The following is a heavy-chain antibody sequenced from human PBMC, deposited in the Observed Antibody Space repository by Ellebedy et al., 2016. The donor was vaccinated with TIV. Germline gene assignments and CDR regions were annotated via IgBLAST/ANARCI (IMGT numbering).Heavy chain of an antibody. CDR3: ARRSSAYELDY. CDR1: GYTCSSNY. D-gene: IGHD5-12*01. Sequence: AASVTVSCKASGYTCSSNYMHWVRQAPGQGLEWMGITDLSGGSTNYAQKFQGRVTMTRDTSTSTVYMELSSLRSEATAVYYCARRSSAYELDYWGKGTLVTVSS. CDR2: TDLSGGST. J-gene: IGHJ4*02. V-gene: IGHV1-46*01.